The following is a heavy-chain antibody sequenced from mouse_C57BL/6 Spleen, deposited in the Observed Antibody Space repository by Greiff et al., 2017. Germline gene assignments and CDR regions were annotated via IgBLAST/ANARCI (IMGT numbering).Heavy chain of an antibody. J-gene: IGHJ2*01. CDR2: IHPNSGST. D-gene: IGHD1-1*01. Sequence: QMQLQQPGAELVKPGASVKLSCKASGYTFTSYWMHWVKQRPGQGLEWIGMIHPNSGSTNYNEKFKSKATLTVDKSSSTAYMQLSSLTSEDSAVYYCARELTTVVKSHYFDYWGQGTTLTVAS. CDR1: GYTFTSYW. V-gene: IGHV1-64*01. CDR3: ARELTTVVKSHYFDY.